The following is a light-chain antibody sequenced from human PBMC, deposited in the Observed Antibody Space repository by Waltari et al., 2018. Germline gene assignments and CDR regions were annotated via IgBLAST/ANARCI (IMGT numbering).Light chain of an antibody. CDR1: QGVTGY. Sequence: IVFTQSPDTLSLSPGVRATLSCRASQGVTGYLTWYQQKSGQAPRLLIYDTSRRVTGIPARFRGRGSGTDSTVTISSLGPEHFALYCCLQRSLWPWTFGQGTKVEI. CDR2: DTS. V-gene: IGKV3-11*01. J-gene: IGKJ1*01. CDR3: LQRSLWPWT.